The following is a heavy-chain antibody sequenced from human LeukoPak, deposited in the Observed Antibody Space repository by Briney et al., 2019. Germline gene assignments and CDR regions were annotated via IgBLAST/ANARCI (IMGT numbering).Heavy chain of an antibody. CDR1: GLSFGDYG. D-gene: IGHD2-2*01. Sequence: GGSLRLSCTPSGLSFGDYGMSWVRQAPGKGLEWVSFIQSKTYGEGTMYAASVRGRFTISGDDSRSTAYLQMNSLKTEDTAVYYCTASDHLYCSSSSCHFDYWGQGTLVTVAS. CDR2: IQSKTYGEGT. V-gene: IGHV3-49*04. J-gene: IGHJ4*02. CDR3: TASDHLYCSSSSCHFDY.